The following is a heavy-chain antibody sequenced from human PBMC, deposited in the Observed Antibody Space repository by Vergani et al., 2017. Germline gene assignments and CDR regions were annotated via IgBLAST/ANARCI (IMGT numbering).Heavy chain of an antibody. V-gene: IGHV4-30-4*08. CDR1: GRSISSGDYY. D-gene: IGHD2-2*01. Sequence: QVQLQESGPGLVKPSQTLSLTCTVSGRSISSGDYYWSWIRQPPGKGLEWIGYIYYSGSTYYNPSLKSRVTISVDTSKNQFSLKLSSVTAADTAVYYCARALGYCSSTSCYRSGYYYYGMDVWGQGTTVTVSS. CDR2: IYYSGST. CDR3: ARALGYCSSTSCYRSGYYYYGMDV. J-gene: IGHJ6*02.